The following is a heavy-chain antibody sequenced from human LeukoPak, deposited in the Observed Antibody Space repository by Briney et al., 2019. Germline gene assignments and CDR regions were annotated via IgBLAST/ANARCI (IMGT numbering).Heavy chain of an antibody. CDR3: ARDRLKGYYGSGSYYS. Sequence: SETLSLTCAVYGGSFSGYYWSWIHQPPGKGLGWIGEINHSGSTNYNPSLKSRVTISVDTSKNQFSLKLSSVTAADTAVYYCARDRLKGYYGSGSYYSWGQGTLVTVSS. V-gene: IGHV4-34*01. J-gene: IGHJ5*02. D-gene: IGHD3-10*01. CDR2: INHSGST. CDR1: GGSFSGYY.